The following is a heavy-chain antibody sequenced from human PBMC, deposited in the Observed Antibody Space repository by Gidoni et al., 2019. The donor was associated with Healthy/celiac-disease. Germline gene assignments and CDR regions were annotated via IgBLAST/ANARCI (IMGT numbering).Heavy chain of an antibody. V-gene: IGHV3-30-3*01. Sequence: QVQLVESGGGVVQPGRSLRLSCAASGFTFSSYAMHWVRQAPGKGLEWVAVISYDGSNKYYADSVKGRFTISRDNSKNTLYLQMNSLRAEDTAVYYCARDLESYQLQSGYYYYMDVWGKGTTVTVSS. D-gene: IGHD2-2*01. CDR1: GFTFSSYA. CDR3: ARDLESYQLQSGYYYYMDV. CDR2: ISYDGSNK. J-gene: IGHJ6*03.